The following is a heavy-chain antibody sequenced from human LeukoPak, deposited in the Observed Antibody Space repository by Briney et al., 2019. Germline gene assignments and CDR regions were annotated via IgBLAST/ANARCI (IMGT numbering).Heavy chain of an antibody. D-gene: IGHD3-3*01. V-gene: IGHV1-46*01. J-gene: IGHJ6*02. Sequence: ASVKVSCKASGYTFTSYYMHWVRQAPGQGLEWMGIINPSGGSTNYAQKFQGRVTITADKSTSTAYMELSSLRSEDTAVYYCASISITTPQYGMDVWGQGTTVTVSS. CDR1: GYTFTSYY. CDR3: ASISITTPQYGMDV. CDR2: INPSGGST.